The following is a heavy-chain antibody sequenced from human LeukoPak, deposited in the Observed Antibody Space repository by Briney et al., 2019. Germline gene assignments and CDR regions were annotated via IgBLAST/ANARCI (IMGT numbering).Heavy chain of an antibody. CDR3: ARHNYYGSGPTPPVSDY. D-gene: IGHD3-10*01. V-gene: IGHV5-51*01. J-gene: IGHJ4*02. CDR2: IYPGESDT. CDR1: GXRFTXYW. Sequence: GXRFTXYWIGXGRQVPGEGLEGMGIIYPGESDTRYSPSFQGQVTISADKSISTAYLQWSSLKASDTAMYYCARHNYYGSGPTPPVSDYWGQGTLVTVSS.